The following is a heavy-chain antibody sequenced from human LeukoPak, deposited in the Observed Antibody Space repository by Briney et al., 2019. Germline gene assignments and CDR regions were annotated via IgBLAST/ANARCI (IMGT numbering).Heavy chain of an antibody. V-gene: IGHV3-23*01. CDR1: GFTFSSYA. Sequence: GGSLRLSCAASGFTFSSYAMSWVRQAPGKGLEWVSAISGSGGSTYYADSVKGRFTISRDNSKNTLYLQMNSLRAEDTAVYYCARESSGSYHYYYGMDVWGQGTTVTVSS. CDR3: ARESSGSYHYYYGMDV. J-gene: IGHJ6*02. D-gene: IGHD3-10*01. CDR2: ISGSGGST.